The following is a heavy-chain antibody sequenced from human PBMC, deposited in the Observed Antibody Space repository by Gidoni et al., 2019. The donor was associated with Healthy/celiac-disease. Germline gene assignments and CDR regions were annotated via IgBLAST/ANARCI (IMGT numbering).Heavy chain of an antibody. J-gene: IGHJ4*02. V-gene: IGHV4-39*01. D-gene: IGHD2-15*01. CDR3: ARVVVVTGGVDY. Sequence: LQLQESGPGLVKPSETLSLTCTVSGGSISSCSYYWGWIRQPPGKGLEWIGSIYYSGSTYYNPSLKSRVTISVDTSKNQFSLKLSSVTAADTAVYYCARVVVVTGGVDYWGQGTLVTVSS. CDR2: IYYSGST. CDR1: GGSISSCSYY.